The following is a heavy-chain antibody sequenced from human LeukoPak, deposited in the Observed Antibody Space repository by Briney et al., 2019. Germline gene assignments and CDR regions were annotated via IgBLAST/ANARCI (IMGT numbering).Heavy chain of an antibody. CDR1: GFTFSSYA. J-gene: IGHJ4*02. Sequence: GGSLRLSCAASGFTFSSYAMSWVRQAPGKGLEWVSAISGRGGSTYYADSVKGRFTISRDNAKNSLYLQMNSLRAEDTAVYYCARDRPYDSSGYYLYYFDYWGQGTLVTVSS. D-gene: IGHD3-22*01. CDR2: ISGRGGST. V-gene: IGHV3-23*01. CDR3: ARDRPYDSSGYYLYYFDY.